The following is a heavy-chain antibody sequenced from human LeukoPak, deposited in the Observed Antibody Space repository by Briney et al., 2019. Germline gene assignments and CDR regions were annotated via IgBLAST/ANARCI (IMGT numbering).Heavy chain of an antibody. D-gene: IGHD4-17*01. CDR3: ARGPPTGEVDY. Sequence: RSETLSLTCAVYGGSFSGYYWSWIRQPPGKGLEWIGEINHSGSTNYNPSLKSRVTISVDTSKNQFSLKLSSVTAADTAVYYCARGPPTGEVDYWGQGTLVTVSS. V-gene: IGHV4-34*01. J-gene: IGHJ4*02. CDR2: INHSGST. CDR1: GGSFSGYY.